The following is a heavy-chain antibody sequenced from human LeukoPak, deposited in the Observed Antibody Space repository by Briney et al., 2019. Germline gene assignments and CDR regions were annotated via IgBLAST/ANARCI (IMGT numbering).Heavy chain of an antibody. V-gene: IGHV4-4*07. CDR2: IYTSGST. Sequence: SETLSLTCTVSGGSISSYYWSWIRQPAGKGLEWIGRIYTSGSTNYNPSLKSRVTMSVDASKNQFSLKLRSVTAGETAVYYCARGGVYYDILTGYYTTGWFDPWGQGTLVTVSS. D-gene: IGHD3-9*01. CDR3: ARGGVYYDILTGYYTTGWFDP. J-gene: IGHJ5*02. CDR1: GGSISSYY.